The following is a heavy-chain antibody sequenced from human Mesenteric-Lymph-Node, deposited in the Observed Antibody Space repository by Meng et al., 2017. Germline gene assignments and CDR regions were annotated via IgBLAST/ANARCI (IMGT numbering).Heavy chain of an antibody. D-gene: IGHD2-15*01. CDR2: ITTNGGST. J-gene: IGHJ4*02. Sequence: GESLKISCAASGFTFSSYAMHWVRQAPGKGLEYVSAITTNGGSTYYADSVKGRFTISRDNSKNTLYLQMGSLRAEDMAVYNCARRGCSGGSCYLDYWGQGTLVTVSS. V-gene: IGHV3-64*02. CDR1: GFTFSSYA. CDR3: ARRGCSGGSCYLDY.